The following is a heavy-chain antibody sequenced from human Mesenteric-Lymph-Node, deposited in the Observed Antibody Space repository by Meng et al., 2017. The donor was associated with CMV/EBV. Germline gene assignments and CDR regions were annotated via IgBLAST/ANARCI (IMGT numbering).Heavy chain of an antibody. Sequence: GSFGGYYLGWIRQPRGKGLEWIGEINHIGSTNYNPSLESRVTISVDTSKNQFSLKLSSVTAADTAVYYCARVVVVRNSGIAAAGTDYWGQGTLVTVSS. J-gene: IGHJ4*02. V-gene: IGHV4-34*01. D-gene: IGHD6-13*01. CDR1: GSFGGYY. CDR3: ARVVVVRNSGIAAAGTDY. CDR2: INHIGST.